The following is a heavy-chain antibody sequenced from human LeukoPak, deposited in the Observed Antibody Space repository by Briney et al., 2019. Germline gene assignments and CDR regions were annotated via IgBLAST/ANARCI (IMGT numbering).Heavy chain of an antibody. V-gene: IGHV3-66*01. CDR1: GFTFSNYG. D-gene: IGHD3-10*02. Sequence: SGGSLRLSCAASGFTFSNYGMSWVRQAPGKGLEWVSVIYSGGSTYYADSVKGRFTISRDNSKNTLYLQMNSLRAEDTAVYYCAELGITMIGGVWGKGTTVTISS. J-gene: IGHJ6*04. CDR3: AELGITMIGGV. CDR2: IYSGGST.